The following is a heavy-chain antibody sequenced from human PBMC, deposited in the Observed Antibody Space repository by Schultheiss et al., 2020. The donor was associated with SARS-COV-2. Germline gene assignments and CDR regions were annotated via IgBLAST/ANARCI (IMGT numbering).Heavy chain of an antibody. J-gene: IGHJ4*02. CDR2: ISGSGGST. CDR3: AKSVGIAAAGIFDY. D-gene: IGHD6-13*01. V-gene: IGHV3-23*01. CDR1: GFTFSSYA. Sequence: SLLLSCAASGFTFSSYAMSWVRQAPGKGLEWVSAISGSGGSTYYADSVKGRFTISRDNSKNTLYLQMNSLRAEDTAVYYCAKSVGIAAAGIFDYWGQGTLVTVS.